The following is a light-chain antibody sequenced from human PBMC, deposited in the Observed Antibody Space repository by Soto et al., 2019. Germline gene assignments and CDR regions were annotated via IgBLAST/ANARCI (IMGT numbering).Light chain of an antibody. CDR1: SGDVGGYNY. J-gene: IGLJ1*01. CDR2: EVI. V-gene: IGLV2-8*01. Sequence: QSALTQPPSASGSPGQSVTISCAGTSGDVGGYNYVSWYQQHPGKAPKLLIYEVIKRPSGVPDRFSGSMFANTASLTVSGLQADDEADYFCSSYAGSRIFVLGTGTKLTVL. CDR3: SSYAGSRIFV.